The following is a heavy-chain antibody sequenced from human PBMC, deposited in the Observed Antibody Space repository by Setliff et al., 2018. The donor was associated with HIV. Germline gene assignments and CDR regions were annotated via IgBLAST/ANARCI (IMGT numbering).Heavy chain of an antibody. J-gene: IGHJ5*02. CDR2: IYYNGST. CDR1: GGSIGSGGSY. D-gene: IGHD3-3*01. V-gene: IGHV4-31*03. Sequence: TLSLPCTVSGGSIGSGGSYWSWIRQHPGKGLEWIGNIYYNGSTYCNPSLKSRVTISVDTSKNQFFLNLRSVTAADTDVYYCASWGRGRRANYNFWSGSSWFDPWGQGILVTVS. CDR3: ASWGRGRRANYNFWSGSSWFDP.